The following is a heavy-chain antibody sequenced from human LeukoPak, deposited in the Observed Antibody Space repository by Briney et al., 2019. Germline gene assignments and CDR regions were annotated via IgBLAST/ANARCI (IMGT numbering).Heavy chain of an antibody. J-gene: IGHJ3*01. Sequence: GGSLRLSCAASGFTFSSYEMNWVRQAPGKGREWVSYICTSGNTIYYADSVKGRFTISRDNAKNSLYLQMNSLRAEGTAVYYCAREWAPAGRDAFLLWGRGTMVTVSS. CDR3: AREWAPAGRDAFLL. V-gene: IGHV3-48*03. D-gene: IGHD3-10*01. CDR2: ICTSGNTI. CDR1: GFTFSSYE.